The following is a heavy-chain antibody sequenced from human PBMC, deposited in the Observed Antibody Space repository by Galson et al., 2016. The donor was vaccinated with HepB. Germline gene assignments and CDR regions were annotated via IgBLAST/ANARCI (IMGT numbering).Heavy chain of an antibody. D-gene: IGHD2-21*02. V-gene: IGHV1-3*01. CDR3: ASGNCGGDCYLDY. Sequence: SVKVSCKASGYTHNYVMHWVRQAPGQRLEWMRWINAGNGDTGYSQRFQGRVTIARDTSANTAYMELSSLKSEDTAVYYCASGNCGGDCYLDYWGQGTLVTVSA. CDR2: INAGNGDT. CDR1: GYTHNYV. J-gene: IGHJ4*02.